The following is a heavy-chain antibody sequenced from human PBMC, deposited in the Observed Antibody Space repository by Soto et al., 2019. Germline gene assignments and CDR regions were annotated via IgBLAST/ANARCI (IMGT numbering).Heavy chain of an antibody. CDR3: ARIYDILTGGEIDY. V-gene: IGHV3-7*01. D-gene: IGHD3-9*01. CDR2: IKQDGTEK. J-gene: IGHJ4*02. CDR1: GFTFNDYW. Sequence: GGSLRLSCAASGFTFNDYWMNWVRQAPGKGLEWVANIKQDGTEKYYVDSVEGRFTISRDNAKNSLYLQMNSLRAEDTAVYYCARIYDILTGGEIDYWGQGTLVTVSS.